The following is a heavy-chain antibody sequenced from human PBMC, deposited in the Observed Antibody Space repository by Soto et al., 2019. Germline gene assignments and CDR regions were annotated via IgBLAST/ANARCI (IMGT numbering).Heavy chain of an antibody. CDR2: IDPSDSYT. J-gene: IGHJ4*02. Sequence: EVQLVQSGAEVKTPGESLRLSCQGSGYRFINYWISWVRQMPGKGLEWVGRIDPSDSYTVYSPSFQGHATISIDTAINTAFLEWRSLQASDTALYYCVRHGNGTPFYFDFWGRGTLVPVSS. D-gene: IGHD2-8*01. CDR3: VRHGNGTPFYFDF. V-gene: IGHV5-10-1*03. CDR1: GYRFINYW.